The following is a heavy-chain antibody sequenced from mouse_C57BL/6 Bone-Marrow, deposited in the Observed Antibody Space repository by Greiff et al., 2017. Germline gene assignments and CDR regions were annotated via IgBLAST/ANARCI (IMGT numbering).Heavy chain of an antibody. Sequence: VQLQQSGPELVKPGASVKISCKASGYTFTDYYMNWVKQSHGKSLEWIGDINPNNGGTSYNQKFKGKATLTVDKSSSTAYMELRSLTSEDSAVYYWAREEAMDYWGQGTSVTVSS. CDR2: INPNNGGT. CDR3: AREEAMDY. V-gene: IGHV1-26*01. CDR1: GYTFTDYY. J-gene: IGHJ4*01.